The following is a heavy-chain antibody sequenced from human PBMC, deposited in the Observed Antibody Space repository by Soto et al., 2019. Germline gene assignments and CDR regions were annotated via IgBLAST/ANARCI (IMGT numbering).Heavy chain of an antibody. Sequence: RLLPGKGLEWTGYIYYSGCTNYNPSLKSRVTISVDTSKNQFSLKLSSVTAADTAVYYCSLSMVRGVISPYFFDYWGLGTLVIVS. D-gene: IGHD3-10*01. V-gene: IGHV4-59*01. CDR3: SLSMVRGVISPYFFDY. CDR2: IYYSGCT. J-gene: IGHJ4*02.